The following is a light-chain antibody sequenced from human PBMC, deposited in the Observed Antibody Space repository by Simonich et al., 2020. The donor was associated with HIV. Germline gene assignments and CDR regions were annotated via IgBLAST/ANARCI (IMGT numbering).Light chain of an antibody. V-gene: IGLV2-8*01. CDR3: SSYAGSNVWV. J-gene: IGLJ3*02. CDR2: EVS. CDR1: SSDVGDYKY. Sequence: QSALTQPPSASWSPGQSVTISCTGTSSDVGDYKYVSWYQQHPGKAPKLMIYEVSKRPSGVPDRFSGSKSGNTASLAVSGLQAEDEADYYCSSYAGSNVWVFGGGTKLSVL.